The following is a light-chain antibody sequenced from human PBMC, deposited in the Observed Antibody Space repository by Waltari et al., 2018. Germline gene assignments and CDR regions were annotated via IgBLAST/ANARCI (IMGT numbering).Light chain of an antibody. J-gene: IGLJ3*02. V-gene: IGLV8-61*01. CDR1: SGSVSTNYY. Sequence: QTVVTQEPSFSVSPGGTVTLTCGLTSGSVSTNYYPSWYQQTPGQAPPTLIYSTNIRSSGVPDRFSGSILGNKAALTITGAQADDESDYYCVLYMGSGIWVFGGGTKLTVL. CDR3: VLYMGSGIWV. CDR2: STN.